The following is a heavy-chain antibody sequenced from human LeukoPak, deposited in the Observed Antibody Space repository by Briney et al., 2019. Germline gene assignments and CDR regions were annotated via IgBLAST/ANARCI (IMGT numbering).Heavy chain of an antibody. D-gene: IGHD4-17*01. CDR2: IKSKTDGGTT. Sequence: GGSFRLSCAASGFTFSNAWMSWVRQAPGKGLEWGGRIKSKTDGGTTDYAAPVKGRFTISRDDSKNTLYLQMNSLKAEDTAVYYCTTTTVTTGNDYWGQGTLVTVSS. CDR1: GFTFSNAW. V-gene: IGHV3-15*01. CDR3: TTTTVTTGNDY. J-gene: IGHJ4*02.